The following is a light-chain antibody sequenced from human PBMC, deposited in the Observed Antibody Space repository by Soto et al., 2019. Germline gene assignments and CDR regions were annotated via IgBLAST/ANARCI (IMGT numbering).Light chain of an antibody. CDR3: RSYTSSLSLCV. CDR1: SSDIAAGKY. J-gene: IGLJ3*02. V-gene: IGLV1-40*01. Sequence: QSVLTQPASVSGSPGQTVTISCTGSSSDIAAGKYVHWYQQHPGTAPKLIIYDDSNRPSGVPNRFSGSKSGTSASLAITGLQADDEADYYCRSYTSSLSLCVFGAGTKLTVL. CDR2: DDS.